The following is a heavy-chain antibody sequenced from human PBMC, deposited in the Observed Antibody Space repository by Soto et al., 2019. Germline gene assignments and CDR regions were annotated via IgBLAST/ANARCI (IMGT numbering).Heavy chain of an antibody. CDR3: ARVLYYYGSGSYNWFDP. Sequence: QLQLQESGPGLVKPSETLTLTCTVSGGSISSSSYYWGWIRQPPGKGLEWIESIYYSGSTYYNPSLKSRVTISVDTSKNQFSLKLSSVTAADTAVYYCARVLYYYGSGSYNWFDPWGQGTLVTVSS. V-gene: IGHV4-39*01. CDR2: IYYSGST. CDR1: GGSISSSSYY. D-gene: IGHD3-10*01. J-gene: IGHJ5*02.